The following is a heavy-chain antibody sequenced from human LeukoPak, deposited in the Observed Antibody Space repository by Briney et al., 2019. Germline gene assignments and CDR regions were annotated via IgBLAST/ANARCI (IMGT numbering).Heavy chain of an antibody. J-gene: IGHJ5*02. V-gene: IGHV1-18*01. CDR1: GYTFTSYG. CDR2: ISAYNGNT. Sequence: ASVKVSCKASGYTFTSYGISWVRQAPGQGLEWMGWISAYNGNTNHAQKLQGRVTMTTDTSTSTAYMELRSLRSDDTAVYYCARAPRYFDWSNNWFDPWGQGTLVTVSS. CDR3: ARAPRYFDWSNNWFDP. D-gene: IGHD3-9*01.